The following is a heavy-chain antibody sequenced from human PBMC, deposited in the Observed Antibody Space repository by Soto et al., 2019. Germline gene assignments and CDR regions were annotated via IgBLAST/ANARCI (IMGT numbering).Heavy chain of an antibody. V-gene: IGHV4-59*01. Sequence: QVQLQESGPGLVKPSETLSLTCTVSGGSISSYYWSWIRQPPGKGLEWIGFIFYSGSTSYNPSLTSRVNISIDTSAYQFSLKLNSVTAADTAVYYCASMIGDPVLSFDSWGQGTLVAVSS. CDR1: GGSISSYY. D-gene: IGHD3-10*02. J-gene: IGHJ5*01. CDR3: ASMIGDPVLSFDS. CDR2: IFYSGST.